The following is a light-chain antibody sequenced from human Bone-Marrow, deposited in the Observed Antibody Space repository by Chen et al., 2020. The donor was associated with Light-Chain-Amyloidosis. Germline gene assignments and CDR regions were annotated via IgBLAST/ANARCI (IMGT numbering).Light chain of an antibody. J-gene: IGKJ1*01. Sequence: DIQITPSPSSLSAPVGDRLTSTCRASQGISNYLAWYQQKPGKVPKLLIYAASTLQSGVPSRFSGSGSETDFPLTISSLQPEDVATYYCQKYNSAPWTFGQGTKVEIK. CDR2: AAS. CDR3: QKYNSAPWT. V-gene: IGKV1-27*01. CDR1: QGISNY.